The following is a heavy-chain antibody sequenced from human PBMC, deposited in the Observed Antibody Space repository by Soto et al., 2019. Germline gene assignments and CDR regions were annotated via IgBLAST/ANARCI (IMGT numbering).Heavy chain of an antibody. V-gene: IGHV4-59*12. Sequence: PSETLSLTCTVSGGSISSYYWSWIRQPPGKGLEWIGYIYYSGSTNYNPSLKSRVTISVDTSKNQFSLKLSSVTAADTAVYYCVCTLSGPAFNWFDSWGKGTLVPVSS. CDR1: GGSISSYY. CDR3: VCTLSGPAFNWFDS. J-gene: IGHJ5*01. D-gene: IGHD6-25*01. CDR2: IYYSGST.